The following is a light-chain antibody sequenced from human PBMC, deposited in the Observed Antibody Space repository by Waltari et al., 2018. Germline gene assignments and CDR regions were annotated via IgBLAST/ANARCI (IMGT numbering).Light chain of an antibody. CDR1: QSISTW. Sequence: DIQMTQSPSTLSASVGDRVIIPCRASQSISTWLAWYQPKPGKAPKLLIFAASSLQTGVPSRFSGSGSGTEFTLTINSLQPDDFATYYCQHYNAYRTFGQGTKVEIK. V-gene: IGKV1-5*01. J-gene: IGKJ1*01. CDR2: AAS. CDR3: QHYNAYRT.